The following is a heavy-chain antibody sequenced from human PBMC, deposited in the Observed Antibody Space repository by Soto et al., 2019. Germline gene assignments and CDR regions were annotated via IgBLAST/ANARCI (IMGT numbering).Heavy chain of an antibody. CDR3: ARDKITGLFAY. Sequence: PSETLSLTCTVSGGSISSCGYYWTWIRQPPGTGLEWIGEINHSGSTNYNPSLKSRVTISVGTSKNQFSLKLTSVTAADTAVYYCARDKITGLFAYWGQGTLVTVSS. J-gene: IGHJ4*02. V-gene: IGHV4-39*07. CDR2: INHSGST. D-gene: IGHD2-8*02. CDR1: GGSISSCGYY.